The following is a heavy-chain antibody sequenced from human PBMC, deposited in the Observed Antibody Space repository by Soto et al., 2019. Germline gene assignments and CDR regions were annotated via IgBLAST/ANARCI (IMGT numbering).Heavy chain of an antibody. D-gene: IGHD5-18*01. J-gene: IGHJ6*04. CDR2: IYHSGST. Sequence: PSETLSLTCAVSGGSISSGGYSWSWIRQPPGKGLEWIGYIYHSGSTYYNPSLKSRVTISVDRSKNQFSLKLSSVTAADTAVYYCARIYRDGYNRYGMDVCGKGTTVTV. CDR3: ARIYRDGYNRYGMDV. V-gene: IGHV4-30-2*01. CDR1: GGSISSGGYS.